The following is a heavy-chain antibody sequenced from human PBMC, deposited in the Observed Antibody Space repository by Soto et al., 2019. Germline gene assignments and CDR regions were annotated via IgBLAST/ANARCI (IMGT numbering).Heavy chain of an antibody. D-gene: IGHD3-9*01. J-gene: IGHJ4*02. CDR2: IYYSGST. Sequence: PSETLSLSCTVSGGSISSYYWSWIRQPPGKGLEWIGYIYYSGSTNYNPSLKSRVTISVDTPKNQFSLKLSSVTAADTAVYYCARLFNWDWLFDYWGQGTLVTVS. V-gene: IGHV4-59*08. CDR1: GGSISSYY. CDR3: ARLFNWDWLFDY.